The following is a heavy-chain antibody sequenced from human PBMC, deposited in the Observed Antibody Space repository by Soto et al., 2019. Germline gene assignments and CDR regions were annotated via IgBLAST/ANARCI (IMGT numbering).Heavy chain of an antibody. J-gene: IGHJ3*01. V-gene: IGHV1-69*02. CDR2: IIPIPDIT. CDR3: ARNRITTRGDAFDL. D-gene: IGHD3-3*01. Sequence: QVPLVQSGAEVRKPGSSVKDSCKAPGGTFSTYIISWVRQAPGQGLEWMGRIIPIPDITNYAQKFQGRVTVTADRTTRISYMELTSLKSEDTAVYYCARNRITTRGDAFDLWGQGTMVTVSS. CDR1: GGTFSTYI.